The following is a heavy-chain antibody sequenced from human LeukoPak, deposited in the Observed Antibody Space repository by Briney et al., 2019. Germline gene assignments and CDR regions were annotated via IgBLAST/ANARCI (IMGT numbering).Heavy chain of an antibody. V-gene: IGHV3-53*01. CDR2: IYGGVNT. J-gene: IGHJ4*02. CDR1: GFTVSSNY. Sequence: GGSLRLSCAASGFTVSSNYMSWVRQAPGKGLEWVAVIYGGVNTYYADSVKGRFTISRDNSKNTLYLQMNSLRAEDTAVYYCARDLSYWGQGTLVTVSS. CDR3: ARDLSY.